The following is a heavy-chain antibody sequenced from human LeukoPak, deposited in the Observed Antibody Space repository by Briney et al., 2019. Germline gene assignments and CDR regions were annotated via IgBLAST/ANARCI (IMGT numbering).Heavy chain of an antibody. CDR3: ARLVRGYSYGYPRYFDY. Sequence: GESLKISCKGSGYSFTSYWIGWVRQMLGKGLEWMGIIYPGDSDTRYSPSFQGQVTISADKSISTAYLQWSSLKASDTAMYYCARLVRGYSYGYPRYFDYWGQGTLVTVSS. J-gene: IGHJ4*02. CDR2: IYPGDSDT. D-gene: IGHD5-18*01. V-gene: IGHV5-51*01. CDR1: GYSFTSYW.